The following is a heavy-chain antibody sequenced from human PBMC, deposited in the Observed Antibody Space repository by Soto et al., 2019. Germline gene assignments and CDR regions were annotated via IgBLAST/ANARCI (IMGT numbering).Heavy chain of an antibody. V-gene: IGHV3-30-3*01. D-gene: IGHD6-19*01. CDR1: GFTFSSYA. Sequence: QVQLVESGGGVVQPGRSLRLSCAASGFTFSSYAMHWVRQAPGKGLEWVAVISYDGSNKYYADSVKGRFTISRDNSKNTLYLQMNSLRAEDTAVYYCARWYSSGWYYYYLYGMDVWGQGTTVTVSS. J-gene: IGHJ6*02. CDR2: ISYDGSNK. CDR3: ARWYSSGWYYYYLYGMDV.